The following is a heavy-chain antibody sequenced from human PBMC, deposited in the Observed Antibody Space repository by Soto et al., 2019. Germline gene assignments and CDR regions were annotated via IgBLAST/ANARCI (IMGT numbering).Heavy chain of an antibody. Sequence: ASVKVSCKASGYTFTSYYMHWVRQAPGQGLEWMGIINPSGGSTSYAQKFQGRVTMTRDTSTSTVYMELSSLRSEDTAVYYCARDLTASIASYTAMVTYLVAYWGQGTLVTVSS. V-gene: IGHV1-46*01. CDR3: ARDLTASIASYTAMVTYLVAY. CDR2: INPSGGST. D-gene: IGHD5-18*01. CDR1: GYTFTSYY. J-gene: IGHJ4*02.